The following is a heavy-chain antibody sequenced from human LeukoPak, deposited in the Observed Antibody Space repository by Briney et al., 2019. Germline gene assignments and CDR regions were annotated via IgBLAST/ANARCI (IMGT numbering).Heavy chain of an antibody. J-gene: IGHJ4*02. CDR3: ARENDSSGYYPDYFDY. V-gene: IGHV1-46*01. D-gene: IGHD3-22*01. CDR2: INPSGGST. Sequence: ASVKVSCKASGYTFTSYYMHWVRQAPGQGLEWMGIINPSGGSTSYAQKFQGRVTMTRDTSTSTVYMELSSLRSEDTAVYYCARENDSSGYYPDYFDYWGQGTLVTVSS. CDR1: GYTFTSYY.